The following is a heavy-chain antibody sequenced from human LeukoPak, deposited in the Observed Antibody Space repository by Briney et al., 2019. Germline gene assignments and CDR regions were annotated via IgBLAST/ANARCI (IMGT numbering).Heavy chain of an antibody. Sequence: GGSLRLSCAASGFTFSSFSMNWVRQAPGKGLEWVSAISGSGGSTYYADSVKGRFTISRDNSKNTLYLQMNSLRAEDTAVYYCAKDGYDILTGYYPPDYWGQGTLVTVSS. CDR2: ISGSGGST. CDR1: GFTFSSFS. D-gene: IGHD3-9*01. J-gene: IGHJ4*02. V-gene: IGHV3-23*01. CDR3: AKDGYDILTGYYPPDY.